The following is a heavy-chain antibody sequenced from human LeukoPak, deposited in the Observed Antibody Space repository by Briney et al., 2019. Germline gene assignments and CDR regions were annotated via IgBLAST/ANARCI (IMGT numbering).Heavy chain of an antibody. V-gene: IGHV3-23*01. Sequence: GGSLRLSCITSGFTFSAFAMSWVRQAPGKGLEWVSAIRSSADATYHADSVKGRFTISRDNAKNSLYLQMNSLRAEDTAVYYCARDSTRTSGIAAAIDYWGQGTLVTVSS. D-gene: IGHD6-13*01. CDR1: GFTFSAFA. CDR2: IRSSADAT. J-gene: IGHJ4*02. CDR3: ARDSTRTSGIAAAIDY.